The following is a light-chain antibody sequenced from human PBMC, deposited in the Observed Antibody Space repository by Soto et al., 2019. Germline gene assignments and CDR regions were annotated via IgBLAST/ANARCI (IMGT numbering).Light chain of an antibody. Sequence: QSALTQPASVSGSPGQSITISCTGTSSDIGTYNFVSWYQVHPGRAPKLIIHDVGDRPSGVSNRFSGSKSGNSASRTISGLQPDDEADYYCSSYRSTTTVFGTGSKLTVL. V-gene: IGLV2-14*01. CDR1: SSDIGTYNF. CDR3: SSYRSTTTV. J-gene: IGLJ1*01. CDR2: DVG.